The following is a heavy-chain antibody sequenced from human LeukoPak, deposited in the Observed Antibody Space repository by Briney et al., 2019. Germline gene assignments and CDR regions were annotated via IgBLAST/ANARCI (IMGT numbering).Heavy chain of an antibody. CDR3: AKDRLGVSSLPDY. V-gene: IGHV3-23*01. D-gene: IGHD2-8*01. J-gene: IGHJ4*02. CDR1: GFTFSSYA. CDR2: ISGSGGST. Sequence: GGSLRLSCAASGFTFSSYATSWVRQAPGKGLEWVSAISGSGGSTYYADSVKGRFTISRDNSKNTLYLQMNSLRAEDTAVYYCAKDRLGVSSLPDYWDQGTLVTVSS.